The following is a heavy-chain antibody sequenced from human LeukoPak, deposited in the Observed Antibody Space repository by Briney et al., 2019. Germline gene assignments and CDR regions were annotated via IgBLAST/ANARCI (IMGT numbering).Heavy chain of an antibody. Sequence: GGSLRLSCAASGFTFSSYAMSWVRQAPGKGLEWVSAISGSGGSTSYADSVKGRFTIYRDNSKNTLYLQMNSLRAEDTAVYYCAKDSRRDCSGGSCYSDYWGQGTLVTVSS. CDR1: GFTFSSYA. CDR3: AKDSRRDCSGGSCYSDY. CDR2: ISGSGGST. J-gene: IGHJ4*02. V-gene: IGHV3-23*01. D-gene: IGHD2-15*01.